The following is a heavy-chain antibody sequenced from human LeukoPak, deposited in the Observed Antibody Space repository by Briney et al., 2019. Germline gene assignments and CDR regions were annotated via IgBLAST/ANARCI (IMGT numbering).Heavy chain of an antibody. Sequence: SVKVSCKASGGTFSSYAISWVRQAPGQGLEWMGGIIPIYGTANYAQKLQGRVTITADESTTTAYMELSSLRSEDTAVYYCARAIVTTIGLSYYYGMDVWGQGTTVTVSS. CDR3: ARAIVTTIGLSYYYGMDV. V-gene: IGHV1-69*13. J-gene: IGHJ6*02. D-gene: IGHD5-12*01. CDR1: GGTFSSYA. CDR2: IIPIYGTA.